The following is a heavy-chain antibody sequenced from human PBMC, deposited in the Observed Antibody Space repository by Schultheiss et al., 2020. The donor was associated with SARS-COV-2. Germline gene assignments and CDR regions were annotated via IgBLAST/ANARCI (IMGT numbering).Heavy chain of an antibody. V-gene: IGHV3-7*03. CDR3: ATRVRWDLYGTPDY. CDR1: GFTFSDYY. J-gene: IGHJ4*02. Sequence: GGSLRLSCAASGFTFSDYYMSWIRQAPGKGLEWVANIKQDGSEKYYVDSVKGRFTISRDNAKSSLYLQMSSLRAEDTGIYYCATRVRWDLYGTPDYWGQGTLVTVSS. CDR2: IKQDGSEK. D-gene: IGHD1/OR15-1a*01.